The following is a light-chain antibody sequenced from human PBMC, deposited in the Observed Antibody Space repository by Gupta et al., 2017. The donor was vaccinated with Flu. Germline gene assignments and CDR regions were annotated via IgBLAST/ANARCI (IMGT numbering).Light chain of an antibody. CDR1: SSNIGTDSD. CDR2: FDT. J-gene: IGLJ1*01. CDR3: HSYDSSLTAYV. V-gene: IGLV1-40*01. Sequence: QSALTQPPSVSGAAGQRVTISCTGSSSNIGTDSDVHWYQQLPGAAPTVLIFFDTNRPSGVPERFSASKSGATASLAITGLQTEDEADYYCHSYDSSLTAYVFGTGTRVTVL.